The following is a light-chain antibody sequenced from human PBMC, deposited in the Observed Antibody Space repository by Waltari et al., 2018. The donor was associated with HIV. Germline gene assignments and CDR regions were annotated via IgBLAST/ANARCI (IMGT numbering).Light chain of an antibody. Sequence: QSLLTQSPSASGTPGQRVTISCFGTSSNIGSRSVNWYQPFPGTPPTLLLFSNPERPSGVPDRFSGSKSGTSASLAISGLHSQDEADYYCSAWDVTLNGLVFGGGTRLSVL. CDR1: SSNIGSRS. J-gene: IGLJ2*01. V-gene: IGLV1-44*01. CDR3: SAWDVTLNGLV. CDR2: SNP.